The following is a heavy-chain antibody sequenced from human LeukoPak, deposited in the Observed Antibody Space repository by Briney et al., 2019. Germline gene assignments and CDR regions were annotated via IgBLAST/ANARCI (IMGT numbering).Heavy chain of an antibody. CDR3: ARDVKHQLLLPQGFDP. J-gene: IGHJ5*02. V-gene: IGHV1-2*02. D-gene: IGHD2-2*01. CDR1: GYTFTGYY. CDR2: INPNSGGT. Sequence: ASVKVSCKASGYTFTGYYMHWVRQAPGQGLEWMGWINPNSGGTNYAQKFQGRVTMTTDTSTSTAYMELRSLRSDDTAVYYCARDVKHQLLLPQGFDPWGQGTLVTVSS.